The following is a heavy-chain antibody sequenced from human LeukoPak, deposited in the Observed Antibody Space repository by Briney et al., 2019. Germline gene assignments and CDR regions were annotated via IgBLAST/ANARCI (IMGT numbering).Heavy chain of an antibody. CDR3: AREVIVGATPGPNDAFDI. CDR1: GFTFSSYG. D-gene: IGHD1-26*01. Sequence: GGSLRLSCAASGFTFSSYGMHWVRQAPGKGLVWVSRINSDGSSTSYADSVKGRFTISRDNAKNTLYLQMNSLRAEDTAVYYCAREVIVGATPGPNDAFDIWGQGTMVTVSS. V-gene: IGHV3-74*01. CDR2: INSDGSST. J-gene: IGHJ3*02.